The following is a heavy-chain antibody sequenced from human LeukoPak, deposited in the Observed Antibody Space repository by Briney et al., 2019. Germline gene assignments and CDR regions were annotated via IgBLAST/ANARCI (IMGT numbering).Heavy chain of an antibody. D-gene: IGHD3-3*01. CDR1: GYTFTAYY. V-gene: IGHV1-69*13. Sequence: SVKVSCKASGYTFTAYYMHWVRQAPGQGLEWMGGIIPIFGTANYAQKFQGRVTITADESTSTAYMELSSLRSEDTAVYYCARGGGYDFWSAADFDYWGQGTLVTVSS. CDR2: IIPIFGTA. J-gene: IGHJ4*02. CDR3: ARGGGYDFWSAADFDY.